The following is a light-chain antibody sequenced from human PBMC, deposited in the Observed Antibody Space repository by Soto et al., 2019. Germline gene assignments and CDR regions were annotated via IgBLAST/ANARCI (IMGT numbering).Light chain of an antibody. CDR1: SSDVGGYDY. Sequence: QSVLAQPASGAGSPGRSITLSCTGTSSDVGGYDYVSWYQQHPGKAPKLIIYEVNNRPTGDSHRFSGSKSGNTASLTISGLQAEDEAAYYCSSYTSSSTYVFGSGTKVTVL. V-gene: IGLV2-14*01. CDR3: SSYTSSSTYV. CDR2: EVN. J-gene: IGLJ1*01.